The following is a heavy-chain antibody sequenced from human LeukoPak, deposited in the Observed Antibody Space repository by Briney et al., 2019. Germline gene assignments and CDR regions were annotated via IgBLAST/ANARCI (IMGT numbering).Heavy chain of an antibody. CDR3: ARSRLRYFDWLPTSFDY. D-gene: IGHD3-9*01. CDR2: LSSSSSTI. Sequence: GGPLRLSCAASGFTFSSYSMIWVRQAPGKGLEGVSYLSSSSSTIYYADSVKGRFTISRDNAKNSLYLQMNSLRAEDTAVYYCARSRLRYFDWLPTSFDYWGQGTLVTVSS. J-gene: IGHJ4*02. CDR1: GFTFSSYS. V-gene: IGHV3-48*01.